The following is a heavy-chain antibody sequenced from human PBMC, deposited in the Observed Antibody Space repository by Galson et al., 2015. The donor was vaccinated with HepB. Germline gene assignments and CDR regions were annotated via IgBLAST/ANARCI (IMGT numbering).Heavy chain of an antibody. J-gene: IGHJ3*02. Sequence: VKVSCKASGYTFTSYGISWVRQAPGQGLEWMGWISAYNGNTNYAQKLQGRVAMTTDTSTSTAYMELRSLRSDDTAVYYCATSPVMITFGGVIEIDAFDIWGQGTMVTVSS. CDR1: GYTFTSYG. CDR2: ISAYNGNT. CDR3: ATSPVMITFGGVIEIDAFDI. V-gene: IGHV1-18*01. D-gene: IGHD3-16*02.